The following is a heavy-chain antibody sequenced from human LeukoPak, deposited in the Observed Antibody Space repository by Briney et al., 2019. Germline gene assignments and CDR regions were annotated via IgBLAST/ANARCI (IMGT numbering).Heavy chain of an antibody. CDR1: GFTFSSYE. CDR3: ARDGGYSSGWSAIDAFDI. Sequence: GGSLRLSCAASGFTFSSYEMNWVRQAPGKGLEWVSYISSSGSTIYYADSVKGRFTISRDNAKNSLYLQMNSLRAEDTAVYYCARDGGYSSGWSAIDAFDIWGQGTMVTVSS. V-gene: IGHV3-48*03. J-gene: IGHJ3*02. D-gene: IGHD6-19*01. CDR2: ISSSGSTI.